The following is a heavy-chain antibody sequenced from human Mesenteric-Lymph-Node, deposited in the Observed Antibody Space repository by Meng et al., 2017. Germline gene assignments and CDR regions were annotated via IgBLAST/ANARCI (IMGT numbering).Heavy chain of an antibody. CDR1: GGSSGSGNYY. J-gene: IGHJ4*02. CDR2: IHHSGSA. V-gene: IGHV4-30-4*01. CDR3: ASFDHIPRRNYFDY. D-gene: IGHD2-21*01. Sequence: VPLGERGPGVVGPSQTPAPTCPVSGGSSGSGNYYWRWIRQPPGKSLEWFGYIHHSGSAYYNPSLKSRVSISVDTSKNQFSLNLNSMTAADTAVYYCASFDHIPRRNYFDYWGQGTLVTVSS.